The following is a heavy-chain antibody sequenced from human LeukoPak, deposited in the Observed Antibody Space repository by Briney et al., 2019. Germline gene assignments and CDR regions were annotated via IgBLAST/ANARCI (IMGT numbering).Heavy chain of an antibody. CDR1: GGSFSGYY. D-gene: IGHD5-12*01. Sequence: SETLSLTCAVYGGSFSGYYWSWIRQPPGKGLEWIGEINHSGSTNYNPSLKSRVTISVDTSKNQFSLKLSSVTAADTAVYYCASDSGYDEIDYWGQGTLVTVSS. V-gene: IGHV4-34*01. CDR2: INHSGST. CDR3: ASDSGYDEIDY. J-gene: IGHJ4*02.